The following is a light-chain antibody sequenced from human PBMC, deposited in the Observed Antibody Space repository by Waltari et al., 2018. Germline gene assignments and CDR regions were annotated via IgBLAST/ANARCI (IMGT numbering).Light chain of an antibody. CDR2: YSR. J-gene: IGLJ1*01. CDR3: HVWHPHVDPGV. Sequence: SYVVTQPPAVSVAPGETATMTCGGDNIGTYSVHRYQQKAGQAPVLVIFYSRDRPSGTPHRFSGSNSGNTATLTISRVEAGDEARYYCHVWHPHVDPGVFGTGTEVTVL. CDR1: NIGTYS. V-gene: IGLV3-21*04.